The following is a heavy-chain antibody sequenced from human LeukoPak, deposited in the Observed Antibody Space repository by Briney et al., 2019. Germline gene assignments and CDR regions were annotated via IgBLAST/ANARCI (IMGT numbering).Heavy chain of an antibody. Sequence: SETLSLTCAVSGGSVSSAGYYWTWIRQPPGKGLEWIGYIYYSGSTNYNPSLKSRVTMSVDGSKNQFSLRLNSVTAADAAVYYCANHKRDSGTYCIDYWGQGTLVTVSS. D-gene: IGHD3-10*01. CDR3: ANHKRDSGTYCIDY. CDR2: IYYSGST. V-gene: IGHV4-61*08. J-gene: IGHJ4*02. CDR1: GGSVSSAGYY.